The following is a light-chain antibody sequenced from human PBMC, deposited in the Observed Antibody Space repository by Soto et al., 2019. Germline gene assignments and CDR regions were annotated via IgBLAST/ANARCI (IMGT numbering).Light chain of an antibody. Sequence: DIQMTPSPSTLSASVGARAIIPCRASESISNWLAWYQQKPGTAPNLLIYKASSLKSGVPLRFSGGGSGTEFTLTINSLQPDDFATYYCQQYDTYWTFGQGTKVDIK. V-gene: IGKV1-5*03. CDR3: QQYDTYWT. CDR1: ESISNW. J-gene: IGKJ1*01. CDR2: KAS.